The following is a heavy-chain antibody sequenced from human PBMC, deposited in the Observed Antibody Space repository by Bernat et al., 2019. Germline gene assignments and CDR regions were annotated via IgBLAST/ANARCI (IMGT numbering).Heavy chain of an antibody. V-gene: IGHV3-7*04. J-gene: IGHJ4*02. Sequence: EVQLVESGGGLVQPGGSLRLSCAASGFTFSSYWMSWVRQAPGKGLEWVANIKQDGSEKYYVDSVKGRFTISRDNAKNSLYLQMNSLRAEDTAVYYCARDESYGDYSFPFDYWGQGTLVTVSS. CDR3: ARDESYGDYSFPFDY. CDR2: IKQDGSEK. D-gene: IGHD4-17*01. CDR1: GFTFSSYW.